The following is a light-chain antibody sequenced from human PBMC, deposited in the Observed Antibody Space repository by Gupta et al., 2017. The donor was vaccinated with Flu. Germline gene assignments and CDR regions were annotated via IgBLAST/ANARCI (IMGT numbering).Light chain of an antibody. CDR3: QQYGNSPWT. V-gene: IGKV3-20*01. CDR2: DAS. Sequence: EIVLTQSPGTLSSSPGDSASLSCRASQSVSNSYFAWYQQKPGQAPRLLIYDASKRAAGVPDRFSASESGTDFTLTIGRLEPEDFAVYYCQQYGNSPWTFGQGTKVENK. J-gene: IGKJ1*01. CDR1: QSVSNSY.